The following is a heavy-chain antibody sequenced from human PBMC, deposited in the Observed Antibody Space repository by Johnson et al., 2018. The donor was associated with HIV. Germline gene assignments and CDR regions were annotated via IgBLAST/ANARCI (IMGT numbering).Heavy chain of an antibody. D-gene: IGHD6-6*01. J-gene: IGHJ3*02. Sequence: QVQLVESGGGVVQPGRSLRLSCAASGFTFSSYGMHWVRQAPAKGLEWVAVISYDGSDKDYADSVKGRFTISRDSSKNTLYLQMNSLRPEDTAVYYCARDSSNSFRFEMYAFDIWGQVTMVTVSS. CDR2: ISYDGSDK. V-gene: IGHV3-30*04. CDR3: ARDSSNSFRFEMYAFDI. CDR1: GFTFSSYG.